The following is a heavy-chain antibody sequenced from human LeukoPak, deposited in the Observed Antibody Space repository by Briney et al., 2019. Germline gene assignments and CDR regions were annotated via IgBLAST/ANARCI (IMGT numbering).Heavy chain of an antibody. CDR2: ISGGGGST. CDR1: GFTFSSYA. D-gene: IGHD1-26*01. J-gene: IGHJ6*01. CDR3: AKFREVGANRGLDV. V-gene: IGHV3-23*01. Sequence: PGGSLRLSCAASGFTFSSYAMSWVRQAPGKGLEWVSTISGGGGSTYDADSVKGRFTISSDNSKATLYLQMNSLRAEDTAIYYCAKFREVGANRGLDVWGQGTTVTVPS.